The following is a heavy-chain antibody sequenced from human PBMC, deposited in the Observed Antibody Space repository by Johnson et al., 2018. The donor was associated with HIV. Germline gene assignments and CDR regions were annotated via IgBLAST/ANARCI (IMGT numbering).Heavy chain of an antibody. Sequence: VQLVESGGGVVRPGGSLRLSCAASGFTFDDYGMTWVRQAPGKGLEWVSAISGRGGSTYYADSVKGRFTISRDNSKNTLYLQMNSLRAEDTALYYCAKDRSTGWYPAFDIWGQGTRVTVSS. V-gene: IGHV3-23*04. J-gene: IGHJ3*02. D-gene: IGHD6-19*01. CDR1: GFTFDDYG. CDR2: ISGRGGST. CDR3: AKDRSTGWYPAFDI.